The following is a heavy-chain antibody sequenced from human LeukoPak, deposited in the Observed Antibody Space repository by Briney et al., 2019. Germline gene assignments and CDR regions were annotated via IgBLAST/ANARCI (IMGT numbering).Heavy chain of an antibody. D-gene: IGHD6-13*01. Sequence: ASVKVSCKASGYTFTGYYMHWVRQAPGQGLEWMGWINPNSGGTNYAQKFQGRVTMTRDTSISTAYMGLSRLRSDDTAVYYCASRRTFRQIAAAATNWFDPWGQGTLVTVSS. V-gene: IGHV1-2*02. CDR1: GYTFTGYY. CDR3: ASRRTFRQIAAAATNWFDP. J-gene: IGHJ5*02. CDR2: INPNSGGT.